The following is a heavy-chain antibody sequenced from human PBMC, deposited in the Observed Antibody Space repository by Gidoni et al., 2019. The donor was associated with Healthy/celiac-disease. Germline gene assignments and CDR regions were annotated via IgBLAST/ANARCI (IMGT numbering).Heavy chain of an antibody. CDR3: ASYGTVARTFDY. CDR2: LYSRVST. Sequence: QVQLQQSGPGLVKPSQHRSRTCTVAAVSISSGGYYWSWIRQHPRKGLEWIGYLYSRVSTYYTPSLRSRVTISVDTSNNQFSLKLSSVTAADTAVYYCASYGTVARTFDYWGLGTLVTVSS. V-gene: IGHV4-31*03. J-gene: IGHJ4*02. CDR1: AVSISSGGYY. D-gene: IGHD2-15*01.